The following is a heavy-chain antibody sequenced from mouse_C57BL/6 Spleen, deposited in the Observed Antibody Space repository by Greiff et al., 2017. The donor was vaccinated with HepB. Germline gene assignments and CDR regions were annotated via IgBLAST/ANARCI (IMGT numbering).Heavy chain of an antibody. CDR2: IWSDGST. D-gene: IGHD2-4*01. J-gene: IGHJ4*01. V-gene: IGHV2-6*03. CDR3: ARSVYYDYGFYAMDY. Sequence: VMLVESGPGLVAPSQSLSITCTVSGFSLTSYGVHWVRQPPGKGLEWLVVIWSDGSTTYNSALKSRLSISKDNSKSQVFLKMNSLQTDDTAMYYCARSVYYDYGFYAMDYWGQGTSVTVSS. CDR1: GFSLTSYG.